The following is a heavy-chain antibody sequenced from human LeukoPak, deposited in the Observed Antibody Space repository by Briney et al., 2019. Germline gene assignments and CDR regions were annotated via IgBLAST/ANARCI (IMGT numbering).Heavy chain of an antibody. CDR2: IYHSGST. CDR3: ARETTPDAFDI. V-gene: IGHV4-38-2*02. Sequence: SETQSLTCTVSGYSISSGYYWGWIRQPPGKGLEWIGSIYHSGSTYYNPSLKSRVTISVDTSKNQFSLKLSSVTAADTAVYYCARETTPDAFDIWGQGTMVTVSS. D-gene: IGHD4-11*01. CDR1: GYSISSGYY. J-gene: IGHJ3*02.